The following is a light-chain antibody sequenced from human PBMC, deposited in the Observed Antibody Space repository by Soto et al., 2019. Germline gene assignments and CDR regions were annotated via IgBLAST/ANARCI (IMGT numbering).Light chain of an antibody. CDR2: DAS. CDR3: QQRSNWPRT. V-gene: IGKV3-11*01. J-gene: IGKJ1*01. CDR1: QSVSSY. Sequence: EIVLTQSPATLSLSPGERATLSCRASQSVSSYLVWYQQKPGQAPRLLIYDASNRATGVPARFSGSGSGTDFALIISSLEPEDFAIYYCQQRSNWPRTFGQGTKV.